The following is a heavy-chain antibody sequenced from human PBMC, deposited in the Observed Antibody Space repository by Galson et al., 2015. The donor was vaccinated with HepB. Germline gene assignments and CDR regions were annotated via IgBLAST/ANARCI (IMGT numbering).Heavy chain of an antibody. CDR3: ARTFDDFWTDGNYYYYMDV. CDR2: MNPNTATT. D-gene: IGHD3-3*01. CDR1: GYTFTNYD. Sequence: SVKVSCKGSGYTFTNYDISWVRQATGQGLEWMGWMNPNTATTGYAQKFQGRVTMTRNTSISTVYIELSNLRSEDTAVYYCARTFDDFWTDGNYYYYMDVWGKGTTVTVSS. J-gene: IGHJ6*03. V-gene: IGHV1-8*01.